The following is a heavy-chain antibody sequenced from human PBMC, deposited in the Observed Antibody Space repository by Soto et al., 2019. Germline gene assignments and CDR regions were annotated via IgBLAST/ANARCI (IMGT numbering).Heavy chain of an antibody. Sequence: GGSLRLSCAASGFTFSKYSVNWVRQAPGKGLEWVSSISSRSTYIFYADSVKGRFTISRDNAKNSLYQQMNSLRAEDTGVYYCARPRLPAAGDYYYYYGMDVWGQGTTVTVSS. J-gene: IGHJ6*02. D-gene: IGHD6-13*01. CDR2: ISSRSTYI. CDR3: ARPRLPAAGDYYYYYGMDV. V-gene: IGHV3-21*01. CDR1: GFTFSKYS.